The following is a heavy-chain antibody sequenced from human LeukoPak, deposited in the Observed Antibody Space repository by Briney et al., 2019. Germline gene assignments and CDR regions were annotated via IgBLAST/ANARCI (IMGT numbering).Heavy chain of an antibody. CDR1: GYTFKSYG. Sequence: ASVKVSCKASGYTFKSYGISWVRQAPGQGLEWMGWISTYNGNTNYAQKLQGRVTVTTDTSTSIAYMELRSLRSDDTAVYYCARDSSGYYGPNDAFDIWGQGTMVTVSS. V-gene: IGHV1-18*01. CDR2: ISTYNGNT. D-gene: IGHD3-22*01. CDR3: ARDSSGYYGPNDAFDI. J-gene: IGHJ3*02.